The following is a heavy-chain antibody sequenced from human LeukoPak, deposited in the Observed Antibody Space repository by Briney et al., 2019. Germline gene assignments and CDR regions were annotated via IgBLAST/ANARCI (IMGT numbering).Heavy chain of an antibody. CDR1: GFTFSSYA. CDR2: ISYDGSNK. V-gene: IGHV3-30*04. CDR3: ARAPRAAAGSFDY. J-gene: IGHJ4*02. Sequence: GGSLRLSCAASGFTFSSYAMHWVRQAPGKGLEWVAVISYDGSNKYYADSVKGRFTISRDNSKHTLYMQMNSLRAEDTAVYYCARAPRAAAGSFDYWGQGTLVTVSS. D-gene: IGHD6-13*01.